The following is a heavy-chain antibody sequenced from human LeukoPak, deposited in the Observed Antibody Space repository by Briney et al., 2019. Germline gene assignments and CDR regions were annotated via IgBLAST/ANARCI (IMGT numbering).Heavy chain of an antibody. Sequence: GESLRLSCGVSGFTYTNDATNCVRQAPGKGLEWVAVMSYRGADKYYAGSVGGRFTISRDISIDTFYLQMNSLRTEDTGFYYCEEDPRRRKPYYYDSWGHGTLVFVSS. J-gene: IGHJ4*01. CDR3: EEDPRRRKPYYYDS. V-gene: IGHV3-30*04. CDR2: MSYRGADK. CDR1: GFTYTNDA. D-gene: IGHD1-14*01.